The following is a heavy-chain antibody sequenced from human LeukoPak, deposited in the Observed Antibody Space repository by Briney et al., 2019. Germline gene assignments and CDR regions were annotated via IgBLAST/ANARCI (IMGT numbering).Heavy chain of an antibody. Sequence: PGGSLRLSCAASEFTFSSHAMIWVRQAPGKGLEWVSSITSTSSDIFYTDSVKGRFTISRDNAKKSLYLQMNSLRAEDTAVYYCANLNLIPGEDYFDYWGQGTLVSVSS. CDR3: ANLNLIPGEDYFDY. J-gene: IGHJ4*02. V-gene: IGHV3-21*01. CDR2: ITSTSSDI. D-gene: IGHD2-21*01. CDR1: EFTFSSHA.